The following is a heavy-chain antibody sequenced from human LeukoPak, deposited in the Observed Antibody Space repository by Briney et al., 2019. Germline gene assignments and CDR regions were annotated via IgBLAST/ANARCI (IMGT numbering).Heavy chain of an antibody. CDR1: GFTFSSYA. J-gene: IGHJ4*02. V-gene: IGHV3-23*01. D-gene: IGHD4-17*01. CDR2: ISGSGGST. CDR3: AKDAPLTTVTPGPFDY. Sequence: GGSLRLSCAASGFTFSSYAMSWVRQAPGKGLEWVSAISGSGGSTYYADSVKGRFTISRDNSKNTLYLQMNSLRAEDTAIYYCAKDAPLTTVTPGPFDYWGQGTLVTVSS.